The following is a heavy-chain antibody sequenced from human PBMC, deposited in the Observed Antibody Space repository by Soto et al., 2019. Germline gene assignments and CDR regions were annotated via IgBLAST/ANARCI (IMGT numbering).Heavy chain of an antibody. CDR1: GGSISSGGYS. D-gene: IGHD5-18*01. J-gene: IGHJ4*02. V-gene: IGHV4-30-2*01. Sequence: TSETLSLTCAVSGGSISSGGYSWSWIRQPPGKGLEWIGYIYHSGSTYYNPSLKSRVTISVDTSNNQFSLKLNSVTAADTAVYYCARGGYSYGSFYYFDYWGQGALVTVSS. CDR3: ARGGYSYGSFYYFDY. CDR2: IYHSGST.